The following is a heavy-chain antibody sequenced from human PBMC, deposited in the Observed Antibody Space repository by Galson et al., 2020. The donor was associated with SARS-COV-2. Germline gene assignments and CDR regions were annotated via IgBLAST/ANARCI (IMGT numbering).Heavy chain of an antibody. V-gene: IGHV4-30-2*01. D-gene: IGHD4-17*01. Sequence: TLSLTCAVSGTSISSGSYSWNWIRQPPGNGLEWIGYISHSGGTYYNPSLKSRVTISGDRSKNQFSLRLSSVTAADTAVYYCARLHYGEYAPEAFDIWGPGTRVTVAS. CDR2: ISHSGGT. CDR3: ARLHYGEYAPEAFDI. J-gene: IGHJ3*02. CDR1: GTSISSGSYS.